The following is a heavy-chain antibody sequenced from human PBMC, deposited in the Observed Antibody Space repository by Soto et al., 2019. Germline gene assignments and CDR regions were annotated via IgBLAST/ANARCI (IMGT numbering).Heavy chain of an antibody. D-gene: IGHD3-16*01. V-gene: IGHV2-5*02. CDR1: GFSLSTTAVG. CDR3: AHIAYAWVLGGFDY. CDR2: IYWDDDK. Sequence: QVTLKESGPPLVKPTQTLTLTCTFSGFSLSTTAVGVGWIRQPPGRALEWLAVIYWDDDKRYSPSLKSRLTITKDNSKNQVVLTMTNMDPVDTGTYYCAHIAYAWVLGGFDYWGQGTLVTVSS. J-gene: IGHJ4*02.